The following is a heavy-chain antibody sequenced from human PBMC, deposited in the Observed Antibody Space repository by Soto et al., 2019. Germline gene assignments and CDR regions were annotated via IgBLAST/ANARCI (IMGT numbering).Heavy chain of an antibody. D-gene: IGHD3-10*01. CDR3: ALDYYGSGSYYPRYFDY. CDR1: GFTFSSYS. J-gene: IGHJ4*02. CDR2: ISSSSSTI. V-gene: IGHV3-48*01. Sequence: GGSLRLSCAASGFTFSSYSMNWVRQAPGKGLEWVSYISSSSSTIYYADSVKGRFTISRDNAKNSLYLQMNSLRAEDTAVYYCALDYYGSGSYYPRYFDYWGQGTLVTVSS.